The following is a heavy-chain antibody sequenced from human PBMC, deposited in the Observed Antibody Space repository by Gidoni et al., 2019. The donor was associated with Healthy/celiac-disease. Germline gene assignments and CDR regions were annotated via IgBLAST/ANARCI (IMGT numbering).Heavy chain of an antibody. J-gene: IGHJ6*02. CDR2: RSYDGSNK. CDR1: GFPFSVSR. V-gene: IGHV3-30*18. CDR3: AKDRGYYDSSGYPNYGMDV. Sequence: QVHLVESGGGVVQPGRSLRLSCAASGFPFSVSRLPWVRQAPGKGLEWVAVRSYDGSNKYYADSVKGRFTISRDNSKNTLYLQMNSLRAEDTAVYYCAKDRGYYDSSGYPNYGMDVWGQGTTVTVSS. D-gene: IGHD3-22*01.